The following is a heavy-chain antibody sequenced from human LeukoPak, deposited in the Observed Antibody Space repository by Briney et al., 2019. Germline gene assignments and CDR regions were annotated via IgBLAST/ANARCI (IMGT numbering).Heavy chain of an antibody. CDR2: IIPIFGTA. CDR1: GGTFSSYA. CDR3: AREGSSETREY. V-gene: IGHV1-69*13. D-gene: IGHD6-19*01. Sequence: ASVKVSCKASGGTFSSYAISWVRQAPGQGLEWMGGIIPIFGTANYAQKFQGRVTITADESTSTAYMELCSLRSEDTAVYYCAREGSSETREYWGQGTLVTVSS. J-gene: IGHJ4*02.